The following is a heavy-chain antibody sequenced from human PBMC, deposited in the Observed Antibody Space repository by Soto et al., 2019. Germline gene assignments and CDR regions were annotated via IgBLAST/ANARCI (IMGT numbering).Heavy chain of an antibody. CDR1: GGSISSSSYY. J-gene: IGHJ4*02. Sequence: SETLSLTCTVSGGSISSSSYYWGWIRQPPGKGLEWIGSIYYSGSTYYNPSLKSRVTISVDTSKNQFSLKLSSVTAADTAVYYCAITHGDCSGGSCKIKFDYWGQGTLVTVSS. D-gene: IGHD2-15*01. V-gene: IGHV4-39*01. CDR3: AITHGDCSGGSCKIKFDY. CDR2: IYYSGST.